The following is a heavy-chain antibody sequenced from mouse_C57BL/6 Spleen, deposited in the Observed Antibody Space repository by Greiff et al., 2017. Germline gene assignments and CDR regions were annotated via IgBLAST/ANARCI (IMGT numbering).Heavy chain of an antibody. V-gene: IGHV2-6-1*01. CDR3: ARHYYYGKGAMDY. CDR1: GFSLTSYG. J-gene: IGHJ4*01. D-gene: IGHD1-1*01. CDR2: IWSDGST. Sequence: QVQLQQSGPGLVAPSQSLSITCTVPGFSLTSYGVHWVRQPPGKGLEWLVVIWSDGSTTYNSALKSRLSISKDNSKSQVFLKMNSLQTDDTAMYYCARHYYYGKGAMDYWGQGTSVTVSS.